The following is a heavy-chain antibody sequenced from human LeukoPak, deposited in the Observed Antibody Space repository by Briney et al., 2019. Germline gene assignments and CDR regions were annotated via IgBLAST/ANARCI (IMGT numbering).Heavy chain of an antibody. Sequence: PGGSLRLSCAASGFTFSDYYMSWIRQAPGKGLEWIGEINHSGSTNYNPSLKSRVTISVDTSKNQFSPKLSSVTAADTAVYYCARGPLIDYWGQGTLVTVSS. CDR3: ARGPLIDY. CDR1: GFTFSDYY. J-gene: IGHJ4*02. V-gene: IGHV4-34*01. CDR2: INHSGST.